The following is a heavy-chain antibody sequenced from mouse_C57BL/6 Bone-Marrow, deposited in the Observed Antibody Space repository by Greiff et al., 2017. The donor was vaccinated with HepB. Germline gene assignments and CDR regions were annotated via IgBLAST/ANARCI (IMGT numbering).Heavy chain of an antibody. CDR1: GYTFTSYW. CDR3: AREVAYYINYDGLFAY. J-gene: IGHJ3*01. D-gene: IGHD2-5*01. CDR2: IYPGSGST. Sequence: QVQLQQPGAELVKPGASVKMSCKASGYTFTSYWITWVKQRPGQGLEWIGDIYPGSGSTNYNEKFKSKATLTVDTSSSTAYMQLSSLTSEDSAVYYCAREVAYYINYDGLFAYWGQGTLVTVSA. V-gene: IGHV1-55*01.